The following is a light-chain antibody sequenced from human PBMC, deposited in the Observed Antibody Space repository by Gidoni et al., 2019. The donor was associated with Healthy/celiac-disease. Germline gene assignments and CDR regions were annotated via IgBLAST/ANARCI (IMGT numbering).Light chain of an antibody. Sequence: QSALTQPASVSGSPGQSITRSCTGTSSDVGGYNYVSWYQQHPGKAPKLMIYDVSNRPSGVSNRFSGSKSGNTASLTISGLQAEDEADYYCSSYTSSSTPYVFGTGTKVTVL. V-gene: IGLV2-14*01. CDR3: SSYTSSSTPYV. CDR2: DVS. J-gene: IGLJ1*01. CDR1: SSDVGGYNY.